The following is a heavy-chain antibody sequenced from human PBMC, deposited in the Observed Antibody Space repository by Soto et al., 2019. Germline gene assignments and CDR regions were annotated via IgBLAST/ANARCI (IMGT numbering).Heavy chain of an antibody. J-gene: IGHJ6*01. CDR1: GFTVSSNY. CDR3: ARARPRHPGAYYYGMDV. CDR2: IYSGGST. Sequence: AVGSLSLSCAASGFTVSSNYMSWVRQAPGKGLEWVSVIYSGGSTYYADSVKGRFTISRDNSKNTLYLQMNSLRAEDTAVYYCARARPRHPGAYYYGMDVWGQGTTVTVYS. V-gene: IGHV3-53*01. D-gene: IGHD3-10*01.